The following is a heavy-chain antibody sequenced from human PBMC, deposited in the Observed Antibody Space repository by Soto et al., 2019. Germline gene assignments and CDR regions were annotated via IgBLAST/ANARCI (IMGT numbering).Heavy chain of an antibody. CDR3: ARESSGYATGRAFDI. CDR2: IYYSGST. J-gene: IGHJ3*02. V-gene: IGHV4-59*01. Sequence: PSETLSLTCTVSGGSISRYYWSWIRQPPGKGLEWIGYIYYSGSTNYNPSLKSRVTISVDTSKNQFSLKLSSVTAADTAVYYCARESSGYATGRAFDIWGQGTMVTVSS. D-gene: IGHD3-22*01. CDR1: GGSISRYY.